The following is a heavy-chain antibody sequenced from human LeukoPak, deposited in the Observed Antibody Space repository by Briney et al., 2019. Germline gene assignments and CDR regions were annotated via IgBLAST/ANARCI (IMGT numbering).Heavy chain of an antibody. Sequence: TGGSLRLSCAASGFTFNSYSMNWVRQAPGKGLEWVSYISSSSSTIYYADSVKGRFTISRDNAKNSLYLQMNSLRDEDTAVYYCARGYYYDSSGYYYGFDYWGQGTLVTVSS. V-gene: IGHV3-48*02. CDR3: ARGYYYDSSGYYYGFDY. CDR1: GFTFNSYS. D-gene: IGHD3-22*01. CDR2: ISSSSSTI. J-gene: IGHJ4*02.